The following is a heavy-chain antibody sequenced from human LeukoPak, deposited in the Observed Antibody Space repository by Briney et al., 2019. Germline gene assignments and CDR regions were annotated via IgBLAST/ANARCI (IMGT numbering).Heavy chain of an antibody. J-gene: IGHJ4*02. V-gene: IGHV4-38-2*01. CDR1: GYSISSGYY. CDR3: ARHKLRIAAAGTDY. Sequence: SETLSLTCAVSGYSISSGYYWGWIRQPPGKVLEWIGSIYHSGSTYYNPSLKSRVTISVDTSKNQFSLKLSSVTAADTAVYYCARHKLRIAAAGTDYWGQGALVTVSS. D-gene: IGHD6-13*01. CDR2: IYHSGST.